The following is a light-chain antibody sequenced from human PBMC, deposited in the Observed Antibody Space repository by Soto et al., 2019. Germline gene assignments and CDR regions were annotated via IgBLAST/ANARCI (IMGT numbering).Light chain of an antibody. CDR3: LQDYNYPWT. V-gene: IGKV1-6*01. CDR1: QGIRSA. CDR2: AAS. J-gene: IGKJ1*01. Sequence: AVQLTQSPASLSASVGDRVTITCRASQGIRSALGWYQQKPGKVPKLLIYAASTLHSGVPSRSSGSGSGTDFTLTLTSLQPEDFATYYCLQDYNYPWTFGQGTKVDIK.